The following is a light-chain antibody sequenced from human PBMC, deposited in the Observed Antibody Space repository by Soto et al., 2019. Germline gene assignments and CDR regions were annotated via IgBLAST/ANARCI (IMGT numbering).Light chain of an antibody. CDR3: CSYTVSGTYV. Sequence: QSALAQPASVSGSPGQSITISCTGTSSDVGGYNYVSWYQQHPGKAPKLMIYAVSNRPSGVSNRFSGSKSGNTATLTISGLQAEDEADYYCCSYTVSGTYVFGPGTNVTVL. CDR1: SSDVGGYNY. CDR2: AVS. V-gene: IGLV2-14*01. J-gene: IGLJ1*01.